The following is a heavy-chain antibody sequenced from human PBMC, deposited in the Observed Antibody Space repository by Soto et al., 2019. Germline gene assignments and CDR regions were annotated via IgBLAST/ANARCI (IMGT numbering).Heavy chain of an antibody. CDR2: IYYSGST. Sequence: QLQLQESGPGLVRPSETLSLTCTVSGGSISSSSYYWGWIRQPPGKGLEWIGSIYYSGSTYYNPSLKSRGTISVDTSKNQFSLKLSSVTAADTAVYYCASPKIAFYNWFDPWGQGTLVTVSS. V-gene: IGHV4-39*01. CDR1: GGSISSSSYY. D-gene: IGHD3-3*02. J-gene: IGHJ5*02. CDR3: ASPKIAFYNWFDP.